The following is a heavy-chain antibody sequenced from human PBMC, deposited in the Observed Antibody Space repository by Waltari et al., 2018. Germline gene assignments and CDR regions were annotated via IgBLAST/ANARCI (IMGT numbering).Heavy chain of an antibody. V-gene: IGHV4-39*01. CDR3: ARHGDSIVVVIKGPYYFDY. D-gene: IGHD3-22*01. CDR2: IYYSGST. CDR1: GGSISSSRYY. J-gene: IGHJ4*02. Sequence: QLQLQESGPGLAKPSETLSLTCTVSGGSISSSRYYWGWHRQTPGKGLEWIGSIYYSGSTYYNPSLKSRVTISVDTSKNQFSLKLSSVTAADTAVYYCARHGDSIVVVIKGPYYFDYWGQGTLVTVSS.